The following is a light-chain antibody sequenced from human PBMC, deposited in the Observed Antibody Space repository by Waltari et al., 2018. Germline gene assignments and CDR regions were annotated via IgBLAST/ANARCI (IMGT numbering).Light chain of an antibody. J-gene: IGKJ5*01. Sequence: EIVLTQSPATLSWSPGDRATLSCRASQSISSSLAWYQQKSGQAPRLLMYDASSRPSGIPARFSGSGSGTDFTLTISSLEPEDFAVYYCQQRSNWPITFGQGTRLEIK. CDR2: DAS. V-gene: IGKV3-11*01. CDR1: QSISSS. CDR3: QQRSNWPIT.